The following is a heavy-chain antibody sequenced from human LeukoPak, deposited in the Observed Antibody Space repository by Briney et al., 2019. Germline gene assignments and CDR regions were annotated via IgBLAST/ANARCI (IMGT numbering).Heavy chain of an antibody. D-gene: IGHD2-15*01. V-gene: IGHV1-2*02. CDR1: GYTFTGYY. Sequence: ASVKVSCKASGYTFTGYYMHWVRQAPGQGLEWMGWINPNSGGTNYAQKFQGRVTMTRDTSISTAYMELSRLRSDDTAVYYCATLSSEVVVAADRGQGTLVTVSS. CDR2: INPNSGGT. J-gene: IGHJ4*02. CDR3: ATLSSEVVVAAD.